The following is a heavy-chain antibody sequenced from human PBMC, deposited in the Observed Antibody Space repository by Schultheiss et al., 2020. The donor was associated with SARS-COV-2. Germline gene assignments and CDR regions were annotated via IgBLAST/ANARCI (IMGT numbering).Heavy chain of an antibody. Sequence: ASVKVSCKASRYTFTSYYMHWVRQAPGQGLEWMGWMNPNSGNTGYAQKFQGRVTMTRNTSISTAYMELSSLRSEDTAVYYCARYDSSSVYYYYGMDVWGQGTTVTVSS. CDR3: ARYDSSSVYYYYGMDV. J-gene: IGHJ6*02. CDR1: RYTFTSYY. D-gene: IGHD3-22*01. V-gene: IGHV1-8*02. CDR2: MNPNSGNT.